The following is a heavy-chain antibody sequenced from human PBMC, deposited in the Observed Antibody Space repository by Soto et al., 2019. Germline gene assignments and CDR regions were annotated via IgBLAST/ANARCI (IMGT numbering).Heavy chain of an antibody. D-gene: IGHD6-13*01. J-gene: IGHJ5*02. CDR2: IYYSGST. CDR3: ARAKKGIAAAENWVDP. V-gene: IGHV4-31*03. Sequence: QVQLQESGPGLVKPSQTLSLTCTVSGGSISSGGYYWSWIRQHPGKVLEWIGYIYYSGSTYYNPSLKSRVPISVDTSKNQFSLKLSSVTAADTAVYYCARAKKGIAAAENWVDPWGQGTLVTVSS. CDR1: GGSISSGGYY.